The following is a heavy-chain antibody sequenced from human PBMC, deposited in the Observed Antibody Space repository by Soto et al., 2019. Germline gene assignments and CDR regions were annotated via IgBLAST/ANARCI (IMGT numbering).Heavy chain of an antibody. CDR3: ARESEYSSEGFYYYYGMDV. J-gene: IGHJ6*02. D-gene: IGHD6-6*01. V-gene: IGHV1-69*13. Sequence: SVKVSCKASGGTFSSYAISWVRQAPGQGLEWMGGIIPIFGTANYAQRFQGRVTITADESTSTAYMELSSLRSEDTAVYYCARESEYSSEGFYYYYGMDVWGQGTTVTVSS. CDR1: GGTFSSYA. CDR2: IIPIFGTA.